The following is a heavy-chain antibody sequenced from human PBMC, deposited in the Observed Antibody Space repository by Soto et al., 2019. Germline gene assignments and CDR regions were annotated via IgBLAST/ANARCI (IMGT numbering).Heavy chain of an antibody. Sequence: GGSLRLSCAASGFTFSSYGMHWVRQAPGKGLGWVAVIWYDGSNKYYADSVKGRFTISRDNSKNTLYLQMNSLRAEDTAVYYCARSPYTTGYHYDMDVWGQGTTVTVSS. CDR1: GFTFSSYG. J-gene: IGHJ6*02. D-gene: IGHD3-9*01. CDR2: IWYDGSNK. V-gene: IGHV3-33*01. CDR3: ARSPYTTGYHYDMDV.